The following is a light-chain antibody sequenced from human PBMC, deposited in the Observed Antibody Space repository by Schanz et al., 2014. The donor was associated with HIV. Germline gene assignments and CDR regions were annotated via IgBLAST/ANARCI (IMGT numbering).Light chain of an antibody. CDR2: NSY. Sequence: QSVLTQPPSASGTPGQRVTISCSGSSSNIGSNTVNWYQQLPGTAPKLLIYNSYHRPSGVPDRFSGSGSGTSASLAISGLQSEDEADYYCAAWDDSLGVVFGGGTKLTVL. CDR3: AAWDDSLGVV. V-gene: IGLV1-44*01. J-gene: IGLJ2*01. CDR1: SSNIGSNT.